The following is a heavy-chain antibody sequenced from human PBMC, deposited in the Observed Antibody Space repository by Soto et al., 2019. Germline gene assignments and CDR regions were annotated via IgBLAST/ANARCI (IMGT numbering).Heavy chain of an antibody. D-gene: IGHD3-10*01. J-gene: IGHJ4*02. CDR1: GGSFSGYY. CDR2: INHSGST. Sequence: SETLSLTXAVYGGSFSGYYWSWIRQPPGKGLEWIGEINHSGSTNYNPSLKSRVTISVDTSKNQFSLKLSSVTAADTAVYYCARGGRVVRGVIPFWGQGTLVTVSS. CDR3: ARGGRVVRGVIPF. V-gene: IGHV4-34*01.